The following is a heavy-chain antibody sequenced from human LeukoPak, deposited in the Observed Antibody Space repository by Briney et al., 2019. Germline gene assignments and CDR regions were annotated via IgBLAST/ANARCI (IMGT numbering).Heavy chain of an antibody. Sequence: GESLKISCKGSGYSFTSYWIGWVRQMPGEGLEWMGTVYPGDSDTRYSPSFQGQVTISADKSISTAYLQWSSLKASDTAMYYCARRFDWLYDYWGQGTLVTVSS. CDR3: ARRFDWLYDY. V-gene: IGHV5-51*01. CDR2: VYPGDSDT. D-gene: IGHD3-9*01. J-gene: IGHJ4*02. CDR1: GYSFTSYW.